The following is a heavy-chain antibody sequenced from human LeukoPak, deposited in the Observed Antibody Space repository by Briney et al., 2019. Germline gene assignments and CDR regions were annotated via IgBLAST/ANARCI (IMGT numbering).Heavy chain of an antibody. Sequence: SQTLSLTCAISGDSVSSNSAAWNWIRQFPSRGLEWLGRTYYRSKWYNDYAVSVKSRIIINPDTSKNQFSLHMNSVTPEDTAVYYCAGGWALGIWGQGTTVTVSS. V-gene: IGHV6-1*01. CDR3: AGGWALGI. J-gene: IGHJ3*02. CDR1: GDSVSSNSAA. CDR2: TYYRSKWYN. D-gene: IGHD2-15*01.